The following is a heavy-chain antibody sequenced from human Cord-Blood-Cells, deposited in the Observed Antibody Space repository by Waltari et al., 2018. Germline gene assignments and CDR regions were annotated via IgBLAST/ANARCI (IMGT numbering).Heavy chain of an antibody. J-gene: IGHJ4*02. D-gene: IGHD3-22*01. CDR3: ARLTYDSSGYFIDY. CDR1: GGSISSSSYY. CDR2: IYYSGST. V-gene: IGHV4-39*01. Sequence: QLQLQESGPGLVKPSEPLSLPCTVPGGSISSSSYYWCWIRQPPGKGLEWIGSIYYSGSTYYNPSLKSRVTISVDTSKNQFSLKLSSVTAADTAVYYCARLTYDSSGYFIDYWGQGTLVTVSS.